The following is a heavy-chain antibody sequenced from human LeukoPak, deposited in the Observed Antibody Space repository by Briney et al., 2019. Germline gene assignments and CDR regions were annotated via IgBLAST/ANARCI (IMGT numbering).Heavy chain of an antibody. V-gene: IGHV1-2*02. CDR2: INPNSGGT. D-gene: IGHD6-19*01. J-gene: IGHJ4*02. CDR3: ARDEYSSGWPHDY. CDR1: GYTFTGYY. Sequence: ASVKVSCKASGYTFTGYYMHWVRQAPGQGLEWMGWINPNSGGTNYAQKFQGRVTMTRDTSISTVYMELSRLRSDDTAVYYCARDEYSSGWPHDYWGQGTLVTVSS.